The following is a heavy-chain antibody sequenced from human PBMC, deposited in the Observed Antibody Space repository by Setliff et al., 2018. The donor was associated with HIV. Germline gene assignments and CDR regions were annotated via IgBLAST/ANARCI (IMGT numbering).Heavy chain of an antibody. CDR2: IYYSGTT. CDR1: GGSISSYY. V-gene: IGHV4-39*01. D-gene: IGHD1-26*01. CDR3: ARHHYWGNGSPNWFDP. J-gene: IGHJ5*02. Sequence: TCTVSGGSISSYYWAWIRQPPGKGLEWIGSIYYSGTTYYNPSLKSRVTMSVDTSKNQFSLKLSSVTAADTAVYYCARHHYWGNGSPNWFDPWGQGTLVTVSS.